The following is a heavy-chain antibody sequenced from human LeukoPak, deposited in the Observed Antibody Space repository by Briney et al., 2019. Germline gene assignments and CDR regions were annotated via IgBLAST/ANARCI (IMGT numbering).Heavy chain of an antibody. D-gene: IGHD6-13*01. J-gene: IGHJ3*02. Sequence: GGSLRLSCAASGFTFDDYAMHWVRQAPGKGLEWVSGISWNSGSIDYADSVKGRFTISRDNAKNSLYLQMNSLRAEDTALFYCAKDIFPYSSRGFFAFDIWGQGTMVTVSS. CDR1: GFTFDDYA. CDR2: ISWNSGSI. CDR3: AKDIFPYSSRGFFAFDI. V-gene: IGHV3-9*01.